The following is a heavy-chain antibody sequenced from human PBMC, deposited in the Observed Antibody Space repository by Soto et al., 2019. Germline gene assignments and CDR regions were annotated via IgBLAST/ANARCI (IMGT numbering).Heavy chain of an antibody. J-gene: IGHJ6*03. CDR3: ARDYYDILTGYYPTYYYYYYMDV. CDR2: INPSGGST. D-gene: IGHD3-9*01. V-gene: IGHV1-46*03. Sequence: ASVKVSCKASGYTFTSYYMHWVRQAPGQGLEWMGIINPSGGSTSYAQKFQGRVTVTRDTSTSTVYMELSSLRSEDTAVYYCARDYYDILTGYYPTYYYYYYMDVWGKGTTVTVSS. CDR1: GYTFTSYY.